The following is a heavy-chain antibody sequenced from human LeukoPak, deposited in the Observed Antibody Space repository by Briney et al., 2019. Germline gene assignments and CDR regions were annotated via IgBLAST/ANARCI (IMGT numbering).Heavy chain of an antibody. D-gene: IGHD2-21*01. V-gene: IGHV1-46*01. Sequence: ASVKVSCKASGYTFPSYFMHWVRQAPGQGLEWMGIINPTGGSTTYAQKFQGRVTMTRDTSTSTVYMELSSLRSDDTAVYYCARVVGRLVMDVWGQGTTVTVSS. CDR2: INPTGGST. CDR1: GYTFPSYF. J-gene: IGHJ6*02. CDR3: ARVVGRLVMDV.